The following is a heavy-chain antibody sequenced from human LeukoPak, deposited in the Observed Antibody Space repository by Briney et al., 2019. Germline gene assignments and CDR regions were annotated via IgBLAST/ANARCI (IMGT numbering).Heavy chain of an antibody. CDR2: ISTSSSYI. Sequence: GGSLRLSCAASGFNLRAHTMNWVRQAPGKGLEWVSSISTSSSYIYYADSVKGRFTISRDNAENSLYLQMHSLRVEDTALYYCARDDNWNDKPFDFWGQGTLVTVSS. CDR1: GFNLRAHT. V-gene: IGHV3-21*01. D-gene: IGHD1-20*01. CDR3: ARDDNWNDKPFDF. J-gene: IGHJ4*02.